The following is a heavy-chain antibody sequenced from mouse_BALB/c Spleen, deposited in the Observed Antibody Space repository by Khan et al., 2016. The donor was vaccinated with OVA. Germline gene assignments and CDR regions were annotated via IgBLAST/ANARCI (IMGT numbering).Heavy chain of an antibody. CDR3: ARRNYFGYTFAY. CDR1: GYTFTDYY. CDR2: ISPGSGDT. D-gene: IGHD1-2*01. J-gene: IGHJ3*01. V-gene: IGHV1-77*01. Sequence: QMQLEESGAELARPGASVKLSCKASGYTFTDYYINWVKLRTGQGLEWIGEISPGSGDTYYNERFKGKATLTADKSSSTAYMQLSSLTSEASAVYVCARRNYFGYTFAYWGQGTLVTVSA.